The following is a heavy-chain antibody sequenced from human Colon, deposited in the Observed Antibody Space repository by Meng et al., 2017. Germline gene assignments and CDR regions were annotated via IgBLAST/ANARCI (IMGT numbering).Heavy chain of an antibody. D-gene: IGHD5-18*01. CDR1: GFTFRTYA. CDR3: AGREQHGYHFDF. Sequence: GESLKISCEASGFTFRTYAMHWVRQAPGKGLEWVSVIWSDGSDKYYADSVKGRFTISRDNSNTTLFLLMNSMSAEDTALYFCAGREQHGYHFDFWGQGTLVTVSS. J-gene: IGHJ4*02. V-gene: IGHV3-33*01. CDR2: IWSDGSDK.